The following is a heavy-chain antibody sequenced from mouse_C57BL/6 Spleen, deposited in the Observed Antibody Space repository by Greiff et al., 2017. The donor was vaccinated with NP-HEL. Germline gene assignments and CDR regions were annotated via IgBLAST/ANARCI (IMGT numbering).Heavy chain of an antibody. V-gene: IGHV1-75*01. Sequence: QVHVKQSGPELVKPGASVKISCKASGYTFTDYYINWVKQRPGQGLEWIGWIFPGSGSTYYNEKFKGQATLTVDKSSSTAYMLLSSLTSEDSAVYFCARPIYYDYAAWFAYWGQGTLVTVSA. J-gene: IGHJ3*01. CDR2: IFPGSGST. D-gene: IGHD2-4*01. CDR1: GYTFTDYY. CDR3: ARPIYYDYAAWFAY.